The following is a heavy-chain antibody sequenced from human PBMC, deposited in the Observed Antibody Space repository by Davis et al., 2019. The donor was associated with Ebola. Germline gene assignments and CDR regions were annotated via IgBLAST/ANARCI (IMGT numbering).Heavy chain of an antibody. D-gene: IGHD3-3*01. CDR3: AREGGGLRFLEWLPDHYFDY. J-gene: IGHJ4*02. V-gene: IGHV3-33*08. Sequence: GESLKLSCAASGFTFSSYGMHWVRQAPGKGLEWVEVIWYDGSNKYYADSVKGRFTISRDNSKNTLYLQMNSLRAEDTAVYYCAREGGGLRFLEWLPDHYFDYWGQGTLVTVSS. CDR2: IWYDGSNK. CDR1: GFTFSSYG.